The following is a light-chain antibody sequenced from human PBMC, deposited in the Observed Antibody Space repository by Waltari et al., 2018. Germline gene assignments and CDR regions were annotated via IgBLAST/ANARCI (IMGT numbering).Light chain of an antibody. V-gene: IGLV3-21*03. CDR2: DDS. CDR3: QVWDSSSDHWV. J-gene: IGLJ3*02. CDR1: NIGSKS. Sequence: SYVLTQPPSVSVAPGKTARITCGGNNIGSKSVHCYQQKPGQAPVLVVYDDSDPPSGIPERLSGSNSGTTATLTISRVEAGDEADYYGQVWDSSSDHWVFGGGTKLTVL.